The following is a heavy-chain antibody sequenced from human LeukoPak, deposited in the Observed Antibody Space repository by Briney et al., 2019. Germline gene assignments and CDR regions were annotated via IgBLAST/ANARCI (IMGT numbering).Heavy chain of an antibody. V-gene: IGHV3-49*04. D-gene: IGHD6-19*01. Sequence: GGSLRLFCTPSGCSFGGYAVTWVRQAPGKGLEWVGFIQSQPYGATTEYAESLKGRVTISRDDSTNVAHLHLDSLKTEGRAYNCCCPPRHPAALAGIGSRHLDVWGRGTLVTVSS. CDR3: CPPRHPAALAGIGSRHLDV. J-gene: IGHJ4*02. CDR1: GCSFGGYA. CDR2: IQSQPYGATT.